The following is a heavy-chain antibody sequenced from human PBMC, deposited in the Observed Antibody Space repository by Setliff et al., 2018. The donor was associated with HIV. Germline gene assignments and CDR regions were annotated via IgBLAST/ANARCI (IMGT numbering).Heavy chain of an antibody. Sequence: ASVKVSCKASGCALSTYLIAWVRQAPGQGLEWMGWISPFNGNTNYAQKLQGRVTVTSDKSTSTAYLELRSLGSDDTAIYYCARATSGTILDYWGQGTLVTVS. V-gene: IGHV1-18*01. D-gene: IGHD3-10*01. CDR1: GCALSTYL. CDR2: ISPFNGNT. J-gene: IGHJ4*02. CDR3: ARATSGTILDY.